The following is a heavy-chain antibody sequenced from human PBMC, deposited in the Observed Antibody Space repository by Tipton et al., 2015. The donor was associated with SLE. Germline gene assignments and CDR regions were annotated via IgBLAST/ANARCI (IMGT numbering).Heavy chain of an antibody. D-gene: IGHD3-16*01. Sequence: TLSLTCTVSGGSISTGGYYWSWIRQPPGKGLEWIGSIYYSGSTYYNPSLKSRVTISVDTSKNQFSLKLTSVTAADTAVYFCARHAVPGPRFDYRRSWGIVPWGQGTLVGVSS. CDR2: IYYSGST. CDR3: ARHAVPGPRFDYRRSWGIVP. CDR1: GGSISTGGYY. V-gene: IGHV4-39*07. J-gene: IGHJ5*02.